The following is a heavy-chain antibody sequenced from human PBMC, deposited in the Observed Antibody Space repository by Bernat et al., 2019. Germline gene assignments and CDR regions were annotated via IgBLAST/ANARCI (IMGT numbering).Heavy chain of an antibody. Sequence: EVQLLESGGGLVQPGRSLRLSCAASGFTFDDYAMHWVRQAPGKGLEWVSGISWNSGSIGYADSVKGRFTISRDNAKNSLYLQMNSLRAEDTALYYCAKDSSSSWYRDFDYWGQGTLVTVSS. CDR2: ISWNSGSI. D-gene: IGHD6-13*01. J-gene: IGHJ4*02. V-gene: IGHV3-9*01. CDR1: GFTFDDYA. CDR3: AKDSSSSWYRDFDY.